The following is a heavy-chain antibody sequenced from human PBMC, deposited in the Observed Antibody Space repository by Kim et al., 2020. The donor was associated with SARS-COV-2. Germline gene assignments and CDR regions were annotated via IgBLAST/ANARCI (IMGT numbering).Heavy chain of an antibody. CDR1: GGSFSGYY. J-gene: IGHJ5*01. D-gene: IGHD3-10*01. Sequence: SETLSLTCAVYGGSFSGYYWSWIRQPPGKGLEWIGEINHSGSTNYNPSLKSRVTISVDTSKNQFSLKLSSVTAADTAVYYCARGLVWFGELLYSRGHWF. V-gene: IGHV4-34*01. CDR2: INHSGST. CDR3: ARGLVWFGELLYSRGHWF.